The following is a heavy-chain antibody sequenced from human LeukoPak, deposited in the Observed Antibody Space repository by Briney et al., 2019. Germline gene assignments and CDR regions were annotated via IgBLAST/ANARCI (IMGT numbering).Heavy chain of an antibody. CDR2: ISYDGSNK. CDR3: ATLPPPDIYGGNPYFDY. CDR1: GFTFSSSA. D-gene: IGHD4-23*01. V-gene: IGHV3-30*04. J-gene: IGHJ4*02. Sequence: QSGGSLRLSCAASGFTFSSSAMHWVRQAPGKGLEWVAVISYDGSNKYYADSVKGRFTISRDKSKNTLYLQMNSLRAEDTAVYYCATLPPPDIYGGNPYFDYWGQGTLVTVSS.